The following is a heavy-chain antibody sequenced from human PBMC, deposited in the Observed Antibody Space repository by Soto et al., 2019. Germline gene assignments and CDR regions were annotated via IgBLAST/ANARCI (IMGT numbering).Heavy chain of an antibody. V-gene: IGHV4-30-2*01. D-gene: IGHD1-26*01. CDR3: ASRPSGSGFDP. CDR2: IYHSGST. J-gene: IGHJ5*02. CDR1: GGSISSGGYS. Sequence: QLQLQESGSGLVKPSQTLSLTCAVSGGSISSGGYSWSWIRQRPGKGLESIGYIYHSGSTYYNPSLKSRVTISVDRSKNQFSPKLSSVTAADTAVYYCASRPSGSGFDPWGQGTLVTVSS.